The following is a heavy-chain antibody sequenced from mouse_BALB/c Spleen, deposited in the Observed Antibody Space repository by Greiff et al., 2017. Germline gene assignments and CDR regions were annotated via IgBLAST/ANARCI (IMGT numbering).Heavy chain of an antibody. CDR1: GFTFSSYG. CDR3: ARDRGGDGDGYFDV. D-gene: IGHD2-3*01. Sequence: EVQRVESGGGLVQPGGSLKLSCAASGFTFSSYGMSWVRQTPDKRLELVATINSNGGSTYYPDSVKGRFTISRDNAKNTLYLQMSSLKSEDTAMYYCARDRGGDGDGYFDVWGAGTTVTVSA. J-gene: IGHJ1*01. CDR2: INSNGGST. V-gene: IGHV5-6-3*01.